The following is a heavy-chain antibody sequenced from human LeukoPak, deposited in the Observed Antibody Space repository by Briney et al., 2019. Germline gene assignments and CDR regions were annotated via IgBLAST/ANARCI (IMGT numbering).Heavy chain of an antibody. CDR2: ISGGGITT. V-gene: IGHV3-23*01. Sequence: PGGSLRLSCAASGFTLSNYAMSWVRQAPGKGLEWVSTISGGGITTYYADSAKGRFTISRDNSKNTIFLQMNSLRADDTAVYYCPRQSYASGWNPFDYWGQGILVTVSS. CDR3: PRQSYASGWNPFDY. CDR1: GFTLSNYA. D-gene: IGHD6-19*01. J-gene: IGHJ4*02.